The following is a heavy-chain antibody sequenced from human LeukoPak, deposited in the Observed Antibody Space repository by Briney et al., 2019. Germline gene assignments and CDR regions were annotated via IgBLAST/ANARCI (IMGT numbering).Heavy chain of an antibody. D-gene: IGHD3-10*01. V-gene: IGHV4-39*07. CDR3: ASNYYGSGSYRY. Sequence: SETLSLTCTVSGGSISSSSYYWGWIRQPPGKGLEWIGSIYYSGSTYYNPSLKSRVTISVDTSKNQFSLKLSSATAADTAVYYCASNYYGSGSYRYWGQGTLVTVSS. CDR1: GGSISSSSYY. J-gene: IGHJ4*02. CDR2: IYYSGST.